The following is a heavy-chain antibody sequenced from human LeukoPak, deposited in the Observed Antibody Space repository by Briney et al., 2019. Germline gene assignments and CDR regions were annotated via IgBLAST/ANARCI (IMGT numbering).Heavy chain of an antibody. V-gene: IGHV3-21*01. CDR1: VFTFSTYY. CDR3: ERAEAGDGSAMDV. D-gene: IGHD2-21*02. Sequence: GGSLRLSCAASVFTFSTYYMNWVRQAPGKGLEWVSSISSSSSYIYYAVSVKGRFTISRDNAKNSLFLQMNSLSAEDTAVYYCERAEAGDGSAMDVWGQGTPVTVSS. J-gene: IGHJ6*02. CDR2: ISSSSSYI.